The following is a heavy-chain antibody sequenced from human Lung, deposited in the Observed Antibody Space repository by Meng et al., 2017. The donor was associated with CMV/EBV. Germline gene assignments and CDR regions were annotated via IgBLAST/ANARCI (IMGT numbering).Heavy chain of an antibody. Sequence: LRLSCAVSGGSIGTGDFYWTWIRQPPGRGLEWIGYIHDIGTTYYNPSLKSRLTISKDTSKNQFSLILASVTAADTAVYFCARGYCTDGECYRQGDALDPWGQGXLVTVSS. CDR2: IHDIGTT. CDR3: ARGYCTDGECYRQGDALDP. V-gene: IGHV4-30-4*08. J-gene: IGHJ5*02. CDR1: GGSIGTGDFY. D-gene: IGHD2-8*01.